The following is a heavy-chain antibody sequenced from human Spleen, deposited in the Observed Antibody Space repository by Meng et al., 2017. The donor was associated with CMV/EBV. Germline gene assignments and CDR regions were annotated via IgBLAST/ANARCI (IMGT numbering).Heavy chain of an antibody. Sequence: ASVKVSCKASGYTFTGYYMHWVRQAPGQGLEWMGWINPNSCGTNYAQKFQGRVTMTRDTSISTAYMELSRLRSDDTAVYYCARPLYDILTGYYYWGQGTLVTVSS. D-gene: IGHD3-9*01. CDR3: ARPLYDILTGYYY. CDR2: INPNSCGT. V-gene: IGHV1-2*02. CDR1: GYTFTGYY. J-gene: IGHJ4*02.